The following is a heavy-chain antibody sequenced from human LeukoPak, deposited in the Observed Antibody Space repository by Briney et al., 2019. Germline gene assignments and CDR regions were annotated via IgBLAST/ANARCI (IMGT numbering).Heavy chain of an antibody. CDR2: TRSNSEDI. CDR3: AREPKQVIREFDY. CDR1: GYTFSGDY. Sequence: GASVKVSCKASGYTFSGDYMHWVRQAPGQELEWMGRTRSNSEDIQYAQKFQGRVTMTWDTSTSTAYMELTRLTSDDTAVYYCAREPKQVIREFDYWGQGTLVTVSS. V-gene: IGHV1-2*06. D-gene: IGHD1-26*01. J-gene: IGHJ4*02.